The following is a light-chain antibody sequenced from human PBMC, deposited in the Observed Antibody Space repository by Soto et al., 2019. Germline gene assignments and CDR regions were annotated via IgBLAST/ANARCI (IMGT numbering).Light chain of an antibody. Sequence: DIQMTQSPSSLSASVGDRVTITCRASQTISSFLNWYQQKPGKAPKLLISAASNLRSGVPSRFSGSGSGTEFTLTISSLQPEDFATYYCQQSYSTPRTFGQGTKVEIK. CDR1: QTISSF. CDR2: AAS. CDR3: QQSYSTPRT. V-gene: IGKV1-39*01. J-gene: IGKJ1*01.